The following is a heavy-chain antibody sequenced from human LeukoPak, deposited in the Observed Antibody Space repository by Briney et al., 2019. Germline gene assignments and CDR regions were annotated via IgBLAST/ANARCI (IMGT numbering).Heavy chain of an antibody. V-gene: IGHV4-39*01. CDR2: IYYSGST. J-gene: IGHJ4*02. CDR1: GGSVSSSSYY. Sequence: SETLSLTCTVSGGSVSSSSYYWGWIRQPPGKGLEWIGSIYYSGSTYYNPSLKSRVTISVDTSKNQFSLKLSSVTAADTAVYYCARHSGSYYFMYYFDYWGQGTLVTVSS. D-gene: IGHD1-26*01. CDR3: ARHSGSYYFMYYFDY.